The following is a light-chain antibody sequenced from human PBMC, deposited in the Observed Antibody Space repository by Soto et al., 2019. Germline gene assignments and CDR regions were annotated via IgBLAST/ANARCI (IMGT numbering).Light chain of an antibody. CDR1: QSVSSGY. J-gene: IGKJ2*01. CDR2: VAS. V-gene: IGKV3-20*01. Sequence: ELGLTHSPGTLSFSPGERATLSCRASQSVSSGYLAWYQQKPGQAPRLLIYVASSRATGIPDRFSGSGSGTDFTLTISRLEPEDFAVYYCQQYGTSPHTFGQGTKLEIK. CDR3: QQYGTSPHT.